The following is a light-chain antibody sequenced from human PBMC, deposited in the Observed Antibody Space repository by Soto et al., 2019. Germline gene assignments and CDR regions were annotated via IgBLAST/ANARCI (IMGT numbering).Light chain of an antibody. J-gene: IGKJ4*01. CDR1: QSVGNNN. CDR3: QQYGSTPLT. Sequence: EIVLTQSPCTLSLSPGERATLSCRASQSVGNNNLAWYQQKPGQAPRFLIYDASSRATGIPDRFSGSGSGTDFTLTISRLEPEDFAVYYCQQYGSTPLTFGGGTKVEIK. CDR2: DAS. V-gene: IGKV3-20*01.